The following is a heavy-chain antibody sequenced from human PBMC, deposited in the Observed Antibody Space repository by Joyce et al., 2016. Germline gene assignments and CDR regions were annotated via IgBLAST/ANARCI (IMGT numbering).Heavy chain of an antibody. CDR1: GFTFSNYE. Sequence: EVQLVESGGGLVQPGGSLRLSCAASGFTFSNYEVNWVRQAPGKGLEWVSYMSGGGSAISYADSVKGRFTISRDNAKNSLYLQMNSLRAEDTAVYYCARVGYASGWYRPFDYWGQGTLVTVSS. CDR3: ARVGYASGWYRPFDY. D-gene: IGHD6-19*01. CDR2: MSGGGSAI. J-gene: IGHJ4*02. V-gene: IGHV3-48*03.